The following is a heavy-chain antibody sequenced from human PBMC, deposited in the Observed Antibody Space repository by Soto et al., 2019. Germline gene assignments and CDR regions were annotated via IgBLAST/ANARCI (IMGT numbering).Heavy chain of an antibody. V-gene: IGHV4-34*01. CDR1: GGSFSGYY. D-gene: IGHD5-12*01. J-gene: IGHJ3*02. CDR2: INHSGST. Sequence: SETLSLTCAVYGGSFSGYYWSWIRQPPGKGLEWIGEINHSGSTNYNPSLKSRVTISVDTSKNQFSLKLSSVTAADTAVYYCARGRGRWLQLNAFDIWGQGTMVTVS. CDR3: ARGRGRWLQLNAFDI.